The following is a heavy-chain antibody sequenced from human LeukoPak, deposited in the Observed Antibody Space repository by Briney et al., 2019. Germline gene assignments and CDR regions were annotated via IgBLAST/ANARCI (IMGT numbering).Heavy chain of an antibody. Sequence: PGGSLRLSCGASGFSFSGAWRSWVRQAPGKGLEWVARIKSKTHGETTDYAARVKGRFTISRDDSKTTLFLQMDNLKTEDTAVYYCAIDDYFDTSGPSGADYFDYWGQGALVTVSS. D-gene: IGHD3-22*01. CDR3: AIDDYFDTSGPSGADYFDY. CDR2: IKSKTHGETT. J-gene: IGHJ4*02. CDR1: GFSFSGAW. V-gene: IGHV3-15*01.